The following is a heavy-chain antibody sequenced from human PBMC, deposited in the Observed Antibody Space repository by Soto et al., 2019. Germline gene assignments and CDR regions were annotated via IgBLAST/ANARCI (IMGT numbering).Heavy chain of an antibody. CDR1: GGSISSGDYY. V-gene: IGHV4-30-4*01. J-gene: IGHJ4*02. Sequence: QVQLQESGPGLVKPSQTLSLTCTVSGGSISSGDYYWSWIRQPPGKGLEWIGYIYYSGSTYYNPSLKSRVTISVDPSKNQFSLKLSSVTAADTAVYYCARDGDYYDSSGYDIPGGYWGQGTLVTVSS. D-gene: IGHD3-22*01. CDR2: IYYSGST. CDR3: ARDGDYYDSSGYDIPGGY.